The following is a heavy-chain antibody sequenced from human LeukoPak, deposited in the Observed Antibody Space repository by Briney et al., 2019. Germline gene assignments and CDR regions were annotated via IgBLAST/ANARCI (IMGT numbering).Heavy chain of an antibody. D-gene: IGHD1-26*01. CDR1: GFTFSDAW. J-gene: IGHJ4*02. CDR3: MIDVPGGSYPFDY. V-gene: IGHV3-15*01. Sequence: PGGSLRLSCAASGFTFSDAWMNWVRQAPGKGLEWDGRIKSKRDFETIDYAAPVKGRFTISRDDSRNTLYLQMNSLKIEDTALYYCMIDVPGGSYPFDYWGQGTLVTVSS. CDR2: IKSKRDFETI.